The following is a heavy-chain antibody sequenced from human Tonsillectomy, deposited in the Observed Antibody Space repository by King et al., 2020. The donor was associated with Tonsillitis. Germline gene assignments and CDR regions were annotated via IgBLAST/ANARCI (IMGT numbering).Heavy chain of an antibody. J-gene: IGHJ4*02. D-gene: IGHD2/OR15-2a*01. CDR2: RKEEGGGQ. CDR1: GITISGYW. CDR3: ARGGIYGSFDY. V-gene: IGHV3-7*03. Sequence: VQLVESGGGLVQPGGSLRLSCVASGITISGYWMSWVRQAPGKGLEWVAKRKEEGGGQDYVDSLNGRFTISRVNAKSALYLQMNSLRAEDTAVYYCARGGIYGSFDYWGQGTLVTVSS.